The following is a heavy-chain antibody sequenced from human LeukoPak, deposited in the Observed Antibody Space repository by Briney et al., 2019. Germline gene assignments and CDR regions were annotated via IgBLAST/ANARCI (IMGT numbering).Heavy chain of an antibody. J-gene: IGHJ4*02. CDR1: GGSISSGNYY. D-gene: IGHD2-2*01. Sequence: SETLSLTCTVSGGSISSGNYYWSWIRQPAVKGLEWIGRMYISGNTNYNPSLKSRVTISLDTSKNQFSLKLSSVTAADTAVYYCARVAYCSSTSCYDHDYWGQGTLVTVSS. V-gene: IGHV4-61*02. CDR2: MYISGNT. CDR3: ARVAYCSSTSCYDHDY.